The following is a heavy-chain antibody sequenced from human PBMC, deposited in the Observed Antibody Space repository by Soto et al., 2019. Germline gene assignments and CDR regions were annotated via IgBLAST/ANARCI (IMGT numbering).Heavy chain of an antibody. J-gene: IGHJ4*02. V-gene: IGHV4-34*01. CDR1: GGSCSGYY. CDR2: INHSGST. D-gene: IGHD6-6*01. CDR3: ARDLRSIADHKNYFDY. Sequence: TSETLSLTCAVYGGSCSGYYWSWIRQPPGKGLEWIGEINHSGSTNYNPSLKSRVTISVDTSKNQFSLKLSSVTAADTAVYYCARDLRSIADHKNYFDYWGQGTLVTVSS.